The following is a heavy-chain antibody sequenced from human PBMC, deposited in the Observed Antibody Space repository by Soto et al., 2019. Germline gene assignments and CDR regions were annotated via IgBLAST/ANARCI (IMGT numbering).Heavy chain of an antibody. V-gene: IGHV4-4*02. D-gene: IGHD6-6*01. J-gene: IGHJ3*02. CDR1: GGSISSSNW. Sequence: SETLSLTCAVSGGSISSSNWWSLVRQPPGKGLEWIGEIHHSGSTNYNPSLKSRVTISVDKSKNQFSLKLSSVTAADTAVYYCARVQSSSFDFDIWGQGTMVT. CDR3: ARVQSSSFDFDI. CDR2: IHHSGST.